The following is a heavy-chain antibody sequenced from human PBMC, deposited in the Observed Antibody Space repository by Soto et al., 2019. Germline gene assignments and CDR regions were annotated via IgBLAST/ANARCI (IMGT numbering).Heavy chain of an antibody. CDR1: GGSFSGYY. J-gene: IGHJ5*02. CDR2: INHSGST. V-gene: IGHV4-34*01. Sequence: SETLSLTCGVYGGSFSGYYWTWIRQPPGKGLEWIGEINHSGSTNYNPSLKSRVTISVDTSKNQFSLSLSSVTAADTAVYYCASALSGYTYGAFDTRGQGTLVTVSS. CDR3: ASALSGYTYGAFDT. D-gene: IGHD5-18*01.